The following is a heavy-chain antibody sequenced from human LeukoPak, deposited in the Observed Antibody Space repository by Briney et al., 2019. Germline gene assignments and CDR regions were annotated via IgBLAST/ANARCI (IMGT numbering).Heavy chain of an antibody. CDR3: ARVRGYSYGSDAFDI. CDR1: GGSISSYY. J-gene: IGHJ3*02. Sequence: SETLSLTCTVSGGSISSYYWSWIRQPPGKGLEWIGYIYYSGSTNYNPSLESRVTISVDTSKNQFSLKLSSVTAADTAVYYCARVRGYSYGSDAFDIWGQGTMVAVSS. CDR2: IYYSGST. D-gene: IGHD5-18*01. V-gene: IGHV4-59*01.